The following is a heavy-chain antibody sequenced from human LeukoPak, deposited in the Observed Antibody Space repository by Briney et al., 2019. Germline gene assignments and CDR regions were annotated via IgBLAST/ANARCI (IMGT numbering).Heavy chain of an antibody. Sequence: GGSLRLSCAASGFTFSNAYMNWVRQAPGKGLEWVANIKQDGSEQDYVHSVKARFTISRDNARNSLHLQMNSLRVEDTAVYYCARPTYCSGGSCYPFDNWGQGTLVTVSS. CDR3: ARPTYCSGGSCYPFDN. J-gene: IGHJ4*02. CDR1: GFTFSNAY. D-gene: IGHD2-15*01. V-gene: IGHV3-7*03. CDR2: IKQDGSEQ.